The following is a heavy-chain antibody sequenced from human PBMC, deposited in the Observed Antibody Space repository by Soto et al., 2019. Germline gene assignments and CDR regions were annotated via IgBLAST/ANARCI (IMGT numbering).Heavy chain of an antibody. J-gene: IGHJ6*03. CDR1: GYTFTSYG. Sequence: GASVKVSCKASGYTFTSYGISWVRQAPGQGLEWMGWISAYNGNTNYAQKLQGRVTMTTDTSTSTAYMELRSLRSDDTAVYYCARDSTTVGSYYYYMDVWGKGTTVTVSS. CDR3: ARDSTTVGSYYYYMDV. V-gene: IGHV1-18*01. CDR2: ISAYNGNT. D-gene: IGHD1-26*01.